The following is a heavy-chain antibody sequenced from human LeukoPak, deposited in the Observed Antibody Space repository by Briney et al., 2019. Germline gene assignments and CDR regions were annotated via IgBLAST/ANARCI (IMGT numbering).Heavy chain of an antibody. CDR1: GYTFTSYY. J-gene: IGHJ3*02. CDR2: INPSGGST. Sequence: ASVKVSCKASGYTFTSYYMHWVRQAPGQGLEWMGIINPSGGSTSYAQKFQGRVTMTRDTSTSTVYMELSSLRSEDTAVYYRARAAIHSSGYLDAFDIWGQGTMVTVSS. D-gene: IGHD3-22*01. V-gene: IGHV1-46*01. CDR3: ARAAIHSSGYLDAFDI.